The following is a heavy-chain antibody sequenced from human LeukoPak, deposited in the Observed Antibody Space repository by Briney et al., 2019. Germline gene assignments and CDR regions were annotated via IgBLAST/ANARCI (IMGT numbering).Heavy chain of an antibody. Sequence: ASVKVSCKASGYTFTSYDINWVRQASGQGLEWMGWMNPNSGNTGYAQKFQGRVTITRNTSISTAYMELSSLRSEDTAVYYCARGLRFGELWYFDYWGQGTLVTVSS. CDR3: ARGLRFGELWYFDY. J-gene: IGHJ4*02. D-gene: IGHD3-10*01. CDR2: MNPNSGNT. V-gene: IGHV1-8*03. CDR1: GYTFTSYD.